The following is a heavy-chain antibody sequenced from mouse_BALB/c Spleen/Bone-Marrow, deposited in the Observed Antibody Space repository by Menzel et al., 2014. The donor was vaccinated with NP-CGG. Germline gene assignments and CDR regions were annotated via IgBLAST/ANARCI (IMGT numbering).Heavy chain of an antibody. Sequence: QVQLQQSGAKLVRPGTSVKVSCKASGYAFTNYLIEWVKQRPGQGLEWIGVINPGSGGTNYNEKFKGKATLTADKSSSTAYMQFSSLTSDDSAVYFCARSYYGSPYFDYWGQGTTLTVSS. D-gene: IGHD1-1*01. CDR2: INPGSGGT. CDR3: ARSYYGSPYFDY. V-gene: IGHV1-54*01. J-gene: IGHJ2*01. CDR1: GYAFTNYL.